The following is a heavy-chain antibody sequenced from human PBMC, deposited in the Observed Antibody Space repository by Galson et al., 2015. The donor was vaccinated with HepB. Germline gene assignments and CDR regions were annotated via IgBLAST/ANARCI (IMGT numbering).Heavy chain of an antibody. CDR3: ARDGIFGVAGAPFDY. D-gene: IGHD3-3*01. V-gene: IGHV1-18*04. J-gene: IGHJ4*02. CDR1: GYTFTSYG. CDR2: ISAYNGNT. Sequence: SVKVSCKASGYTFTSYGISWVRQAPGQGLEWMGWISAYNGNTNYAQKLQGRVTMTTDTSTSTAYMELRSLRSDDTAVYYCARDGIFGVAGAPFDYWGQGTLVTVSS.